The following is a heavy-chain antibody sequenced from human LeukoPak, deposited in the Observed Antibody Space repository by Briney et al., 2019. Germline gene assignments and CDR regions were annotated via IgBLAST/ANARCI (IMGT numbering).Heavy chain of an antibody. CDR1: GASFSGYY. CDR2: INHSGST. V-gene: IGHV4-34*01. D-gene: IGHD3-3*01. Sequence: SETLSLTCAVYGASFSGYYWSWVRQPPGKGLEWIGEINHSGSTNYNPSLKSRVTISVDTSKNQFSLKLSSVTAADTAVYYCARFVDFWSGSNWFDPWGQGTLVTVSS. J-gene: IGHJ5*02. CDR3: ARFVDFWSGSNWFDP.